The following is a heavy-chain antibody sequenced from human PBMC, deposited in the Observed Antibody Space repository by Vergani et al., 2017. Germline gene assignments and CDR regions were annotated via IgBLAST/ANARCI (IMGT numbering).Heavy chain of an antibody. CDR1: GSTFTAYY. J-gene: IGHJ6*01. V-gene: IGHV7-4-1*02. CDR3: ARVRQWRLTEYLYGMDV. CDR2: INTNSGNP. D-gene: IGHD6-19*01. Sequence: QVQLVQSGAEVGKPGASVKISCKASGSTFTAYYIHWVRQAPEQGLEFMGWINTNSGNPTYAPGFTGRFVFSLDTSVRTAYLQISGLKAEDSAVYYCARVRQWRLTEYLYGMDVWGQGATVTVSS.